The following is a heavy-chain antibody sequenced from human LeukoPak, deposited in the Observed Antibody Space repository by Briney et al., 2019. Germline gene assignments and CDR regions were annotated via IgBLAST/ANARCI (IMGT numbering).Heavy chain of an antibody. CDR2: INPSGGST. Sequence: ASVKVSCKASGYTFTSYYMHWVRQAPGQGLEWMGIINPSGGSTSYAQKFQGRVTMTRDTSTSTVYMELSSLRSEDTAVYYCARAGGGHIDSSGYYYFDYWGQGTLVTVSS. V-gene: IGHV1-46*01. J-gene: IGHJ4*02. CDR3: ARAGGGHIDSSGYYYFDY. CDR1: GYTFTSYY. D-gene: IGHD3-22*01.